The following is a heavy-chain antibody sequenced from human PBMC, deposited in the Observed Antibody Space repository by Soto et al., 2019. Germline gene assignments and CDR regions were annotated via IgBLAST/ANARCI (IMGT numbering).Heavy chain of an antibody. CDR3: ASDRSSRWAKGYRMDV. J-gene: IGHJ6*02. V-gene: IGHV4-59*01. CDR2: IEYSGST. CDR1: GGSISTYY. D-gene: IGHD6-19*01. Sequence: PSETLSLTCTVSGGSISTYYWIWIRQPPGKGREWMGDIEYSGSTSYNPSRKSRVTISVDTSKNQFSLKLSSVTAADPAVSYCASDRSSRWAKGYRMDVWGQGTTVTVSS.